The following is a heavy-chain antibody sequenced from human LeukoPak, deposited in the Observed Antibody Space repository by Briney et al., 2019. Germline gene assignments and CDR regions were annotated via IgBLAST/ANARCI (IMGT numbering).Heavy chain of an antibody. CDR1: GGSISSSSYY. Sequence: SETLSLTCTVSGGSISSSSYYWGWIRQPPGKGLEWIGSIYYSGSTYYNPSLKSRVTISVDTSKNQFSLKLSSVTAADTAVWYCARLLSVEWELTPGWFDPWGQGTLVTVSS. D-gene: IGHD1-26*01. V-gene: IGHV4-39*01. J-gene: IGHJ5*02. CDR3: ARLLSVEWELTPGWFDP. CDR2: IYYSGST.